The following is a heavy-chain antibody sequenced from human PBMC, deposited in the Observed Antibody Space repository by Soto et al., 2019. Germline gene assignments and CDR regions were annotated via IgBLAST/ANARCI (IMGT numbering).Heavy chain of an antibody. J-gene: IGHJ5*02. CDR3: MSNYDSGTNGNYADP. CDR1: GGTLNTYT. V-gene: IGHV1-69*02. D-gene: IGHD3-10*01. CDR2: IIPALGIP. Sequence: QVQLVQSGPQVKKPGSSVKVSCKASGGTLNTYTISWVRQAPVQGFEWMGRIIPALGIPNYAQKFQDRVTMTPDKPTKPGYMELTSLRSDDTPLYYSMSNYDSGTNGNYADPWGQGTLVTVSS.